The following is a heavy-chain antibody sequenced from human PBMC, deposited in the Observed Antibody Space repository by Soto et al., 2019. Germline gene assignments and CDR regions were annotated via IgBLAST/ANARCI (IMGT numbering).Heavy chain of an antibody. CDR2: IYYSGST. CDR3: ARGSVVVPAATPDY. CDR1: GGSISSYY. V-gene: IGHV4-59*01. Sequence: PSQPLSLTCTVSGGSISSYYWSCIRQPPGKGLEWIGYIYYSGSTNYNPSLKSRVTISVDTSKNQFSLKLSSVTAADTAVYYCARGSVVVPAATPDYWGHGTLVTVSS. J-gene: IGHJ4*01. D-gene: IGHD2-2*01.